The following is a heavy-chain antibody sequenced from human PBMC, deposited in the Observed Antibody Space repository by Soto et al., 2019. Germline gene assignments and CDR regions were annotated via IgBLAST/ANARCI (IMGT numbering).Heavy chain of an antibody. Sequence: QVQLVQSGAEVKKPGSSVKVSCKASGGTFSSYTISWVRQAPGQGLEWMGRIIPILGIANYAQKFQGRVTIAADKSTSTAYRELSSLSSEGTAVEYCARGGMDVWGQGTTVTVSS. CDR3: ARGGMDV. CDR1: GGTFSSYT. CDR2: IIPILGIA. V-gene: IGHV1-69*02. J-gene: IGHJ6*02.